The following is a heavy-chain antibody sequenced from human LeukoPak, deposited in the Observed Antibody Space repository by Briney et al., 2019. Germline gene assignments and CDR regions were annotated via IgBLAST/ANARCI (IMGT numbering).Heavy chain of an antibody. D-gene: IGHD2-2*01. CDR3: ARDYAEVPAAMTSFDP. V-gene: IGHV4-59*01. CDR1: GGSISSYY. Sequence: SETLSLTCTVSGGSISSYYWSWIRQPPGKGLEWIGYIYYSGSTNYNPSLKSRVTISVDTSKNQFSLKLSSVTAADTAVYYCARDYAEVPAAMTSFDPWGQGTLVTVSS. CDR2: IYYSGST. J-gene: IGHJ5*02.